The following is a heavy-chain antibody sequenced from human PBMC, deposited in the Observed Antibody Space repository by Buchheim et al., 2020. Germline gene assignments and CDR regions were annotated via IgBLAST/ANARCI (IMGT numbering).Heavy chain of an antibody. CDR1: GGSFSGYY. J-gene: IGHJ6*02. CDR3: ARGRSSTSWVARYGMDV. V-gene: IGHV4-34*01. CDR2: INHSGST. D-gene: IGHD2-2*01. Sequence: QVQLQQWGAGLLKPSETLSLTCAVYGGSFSGYYWSWIRQPPGKGLEWIGEINHSGSTNYNPSLKSRVTISVDTSKNKFSLKLSSVTAADTAVYYCARGRSSTSWVARYGMDVWGQGTT.